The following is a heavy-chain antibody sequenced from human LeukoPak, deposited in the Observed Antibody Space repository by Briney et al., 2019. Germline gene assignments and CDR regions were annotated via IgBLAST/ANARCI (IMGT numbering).Heavy chain of an antibody. V-gene: IGHV4-31*03. J-gene: IGHJ4*02. CDR3: AREIAAAGHFDY. CDR1: GGSISSGGYY. Sequence: PSETLSLTCTVSGGSISSGGYYWSWIRQHPGKGLEWIGYIYYSGSTYYNPSLKSRVTITVDTSKNQFSLKLSSVTAADTAVYYCAREIAAAGHFDYWGQGTLVTVSS. D-gene: IGHD6-13*01. CDR2: IYYSGST.